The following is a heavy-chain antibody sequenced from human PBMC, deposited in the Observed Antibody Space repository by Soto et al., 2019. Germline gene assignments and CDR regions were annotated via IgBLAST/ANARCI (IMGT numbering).Heavy chain of an antibody. Sequence: QVQLVQSGAVVKKPGSSMKVSCKTLGDTFSTYPITWVRQAPGQGLEWMGRTIPILAITDYAQKFQGRVTITADRSTTTAYMELSSLNFEDTAVYYCARGGDGGGSESVFDIWGQGTMVTVSS. J-gene: IGHJ3*02. V-gene: IGHV1-69*02. CDR1: GDTFSTYP. CDR2: TIPILAIT. CDR3: ARGGDGGGSESVFDI. D-gene: IGHD3-10*01.